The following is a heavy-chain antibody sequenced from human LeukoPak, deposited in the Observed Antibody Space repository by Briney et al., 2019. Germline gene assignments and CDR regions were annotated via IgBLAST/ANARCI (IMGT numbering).Heavy chain of an antibody. D-gene: IGHD2-8*01. CDR2: ISSSSSYI. CDR3: AKAKRGPKGVVDAFDI. CDR1: GFTFSSYS. V-gene: IGHV3-21*04. Sequence: GGSLRLSCAASGFTFSSYSMNWVRQAPGKGLEWVSSISSSSSYIYYADSVKGRFTVSRDNAKNSLYLQMNSLRDEDTAVYYCAKAKRGPKGVVDAFDIWGQGTMVTVSS. J-gene: IGHJ3*02.